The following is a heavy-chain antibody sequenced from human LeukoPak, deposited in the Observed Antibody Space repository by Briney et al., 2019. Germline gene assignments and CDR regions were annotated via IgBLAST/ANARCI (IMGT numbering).Heavy chain of an antibody. V-gene: IGHV3-30*03. J-gene: IGHJ4*02. CDR1: GFTFSSYG. D-gene: IGHD1-14*01. CDR3: VTSEDRVDY. Sequence: GRSLRLSCAASGFTFSSYGMHWVRQAPGKGLEWVAVISYDGSNKYYADSVKGRFTISRDNSKNTLYLQMNSLRAEDAAVYYCVTSEDRVDYWGQGTLVTVSS. CDR2: ISYDGSNK.